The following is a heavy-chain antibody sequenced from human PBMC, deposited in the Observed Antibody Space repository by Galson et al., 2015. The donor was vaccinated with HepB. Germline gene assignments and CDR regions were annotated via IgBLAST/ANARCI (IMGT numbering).Heavy chain of an antibody. D-gene: IGHD6-19*01. J-gene: IGHJ1*01. V-gene: IGHV3-30*18. Sequence: SLRLSCAASGFTFSSHGMHWVRQAPGKGLEWVAVISYDGSNKYYADSVKGRFTISRDNSKNTLYLQMNSLRAEDTAVYYCAKGEAVAGTEYFQHWGQGTLVTVSS. CDR1: GFTFSSHG. CDR2: ISYDGSNK. CDR3: AKGEAVAGTEYFQH.